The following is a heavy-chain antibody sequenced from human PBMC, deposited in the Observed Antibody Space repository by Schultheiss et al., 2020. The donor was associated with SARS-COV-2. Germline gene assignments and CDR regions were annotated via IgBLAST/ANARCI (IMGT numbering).Heavy chain of an antibody. V-gene: IGHV3-30*18. Sequence: GGSLRLSCAASGFTFSSYGMHWVRQAPGKGLEWVAVISYDGSNKYYADSVKGRFTISRDNSKNTLYLQMNSLRAEDTAVYYCAKDPSTIFGVVRDAFDIWGLGTMVTVAS. CDR2: ISYDGSNK. D-gene: IGHD3-3*01. CDR3: AKDPSTIFGVVRDAFDI. CDR1: GFTFSSYG. J-gene: IGHJ3*02.